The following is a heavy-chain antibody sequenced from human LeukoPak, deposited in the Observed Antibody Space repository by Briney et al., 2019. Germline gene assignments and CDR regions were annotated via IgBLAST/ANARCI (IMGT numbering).Heavy chain of an antibody. CDR3: ARDLLNEGNHLDY. CDR1: GGSISSGDYY. CDR2: IYYSGST. V-gene: IGHV4-30-4*01. D-gene: IGHD4-23*01. Sequence: PSGTLSLTCTVSGGSISSGDYYWSWIRQPSGKGLEWIGYIYYSGSTYYNPSLKSRVTISVDTSKNQFSLKLSSVTAADTAVYYCARDLLNEGNHLDYWGQGTLVTVSS. J-gene: IGHJ4*02.